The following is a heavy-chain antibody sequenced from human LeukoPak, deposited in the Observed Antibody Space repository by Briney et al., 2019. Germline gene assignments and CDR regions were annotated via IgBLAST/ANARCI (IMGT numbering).Heavy chain of an antibody. CDR1: GYTFTSYG. J-gene: IGHJ3*02. D-gene: IGHD3-22*01. Sequence: ASVKVSCKASGYTFTSYGISWVRQAPGQGLEWMAWISAYNGNTNYAQKLQGRVTMTTDTSTSTAYMELRSLRSDDTAVYYCARGNYDSSGYYQFDIWGQGTMVTVSS. CDR2: ISAYNGNT. CDR3: ARGNYDSSGYYQFDI. V-gene: IGHV1-18*01.